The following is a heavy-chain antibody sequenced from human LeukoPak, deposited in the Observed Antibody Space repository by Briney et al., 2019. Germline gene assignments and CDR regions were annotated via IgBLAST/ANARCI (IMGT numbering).Heavy chain of an antibody. Sequence: PGGSLRLSCAASGFTVSSNYMSWVRQAPGKGLEWVSVLYSGGSTYYEDSVKGRFTISRDNSKNTLHLQMNSLRAEDTALYYCARDSGWYSGPYYFDYWGQGTLVIVSS. CDR2: LYSGGST. D-gene: IGHD6-19*01. CDR3: ARDSGWYSGPYYFDY. CDR1: GFTVSSNY. V-gene: IGHV3-66*01. J-gene: IGHJ4*02.